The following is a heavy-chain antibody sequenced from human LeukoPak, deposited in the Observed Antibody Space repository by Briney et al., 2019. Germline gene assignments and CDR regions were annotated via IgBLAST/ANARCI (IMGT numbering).Heavy chain of an antibody. J-gene: IGHJ4*02. D-gene: IGHD6-13*01. CDR3: TTEGVAAAGTIDY. CDR1: GLTFSIAW. V-gene: IGHV3-15*01. CDR2: IKSKTDGGTT. Sequence: GGSLRLSCAAPGLTFSIAWMTWVRQAPGKGLEWVGRIKSKTDGGTTDYAAPVKGRFTISRDDSKNTLYLQMNSLKTEDTAVYYCTTEGVAAAGTIDYWGQGTLVTVSS.